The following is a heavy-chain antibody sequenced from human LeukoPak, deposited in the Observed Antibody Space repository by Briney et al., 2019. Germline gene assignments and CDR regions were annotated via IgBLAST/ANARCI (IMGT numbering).Heavy chain of an antibody. CDR3: ARGYGSGWPGY. J-gene: IGHJ4*02. CDR1: GFTFTSSA. CDR2: IVVGSGNT. Sequence: SVKVSCKASGFTFTSSAMQWVRQARGQRLEWIGWIVVGSGNTNYAQKFQGRVTMTRNTSISTAYMELSSLRSEDTAVYYCARGYGSGWPGYWGQGTLVTVSS. D-gene: IGHD6-19*01. V-gene: IGHV1-58*02.